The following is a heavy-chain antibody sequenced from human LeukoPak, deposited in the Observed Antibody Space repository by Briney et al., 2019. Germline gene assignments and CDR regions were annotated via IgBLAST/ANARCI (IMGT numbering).Heavy chain of an antibody. V-gene: IGHV1-2*02. J-gene: IGHJ4*02. CDR1: GYTFTGYY. CDR2: INPNSGGT. CDR3: ARDGMITFGGVYDY. Sequence: ASVKVSGKASGYTFTGYYMHWVRQAPGQGLEWMGWINPNSGGTNYAQKFQGRVTMTRDTSISTAYMELSRLRSDDTAVYYCARDGMITFGGVYDYWGQGTLVTVSS. D-gene: IGHD3-16*01.